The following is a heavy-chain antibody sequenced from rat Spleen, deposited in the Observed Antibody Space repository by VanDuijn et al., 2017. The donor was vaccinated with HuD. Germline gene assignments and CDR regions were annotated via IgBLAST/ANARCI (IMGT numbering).Heavy chain of an antibody. CDR2: ITNTGGST. D-gene: IGHD1-11*01. CDR3: ARGDYGGYGY. V-gene: IGHV5-31*01. CDR1: GFTFNNYW. Sequence: EVQLVESGGGLVQPGRSLKLSCVTSGFTFNNYWMSWIRQAPGKGLEWVASITNTGGSTYYPDSVKGRFTISRDNAKNTLYLQLNSLKSEDTALYYCARGDYGGYGYWGQGVMVTVSS. J-gene: IGHJ2*01.